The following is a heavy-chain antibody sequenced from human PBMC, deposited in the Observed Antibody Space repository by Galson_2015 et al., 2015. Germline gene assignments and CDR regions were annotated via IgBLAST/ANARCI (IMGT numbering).Heavy chain of an antibody. V-gene: IGHV3-21*01. D-gene: IGHD3-22*01. Sequence: SLRLSCAASGFTFNINTMNWVRQAPGKGLEWVSSITSSSSYIYYADSVKGRFTISRDNAKNSLYLQMNSLRADDTGVYYCATGREYYDRTGFYDVDYWGRGSLVTVSS. J-gene: IGHJ4*01. CDR2: ITSSSSYI. CDR1: GFTFNINT. CDR3: ATGREYYDRTGFYDVDY.